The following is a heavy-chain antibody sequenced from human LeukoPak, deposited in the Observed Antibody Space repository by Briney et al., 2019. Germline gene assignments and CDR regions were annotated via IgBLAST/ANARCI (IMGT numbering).Heavy chain of an antibody. J-gene: IGHJ4*02. CDR1: GYTFTSYY. D-gene: IGHD6-13*01. CDR3: ARVGELVRMDY. CDR2: INPSGGST. Sequence: ASVKVSCKVSGYTFTSYYMHWVRQAPGQGLEWMGIINPSGGSTSYAQKFQGRVTMTRGTSTSTVYMELSSLRSEDTAVYYCARVGELVRMDYWGQGTLVTVSS. V-gene: IGHV1-46*01.